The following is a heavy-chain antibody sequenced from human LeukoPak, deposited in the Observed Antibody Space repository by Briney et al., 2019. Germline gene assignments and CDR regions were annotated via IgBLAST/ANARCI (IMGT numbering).Heavy chain of an antibody. D-gene: IGHD4-17*01. CDR3: AVGAFDY. V-gene: IGHV1-3*01. J-gene: IGHJ4*02. CDR2: INAADGNT. Sequence: GASMKVSCKASGYSFSNHTMHWVRQAPGQRLGWMGWINAADGNTKYSQNFQGRVTISRDSSASTAYMELTSLTSEDTAVYYCAVGAFDYWGQGTLVTVSS. CDR1: GYSFSNHT.